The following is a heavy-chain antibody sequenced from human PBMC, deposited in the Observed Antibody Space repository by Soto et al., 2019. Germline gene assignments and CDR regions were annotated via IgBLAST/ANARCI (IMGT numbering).Heavy chain of an antibody. V-gene: IGHV3-21*02. Sequence: EGQLMESGGGLVKPGGSLRLSCAGSGFSFSTYSLNWVRQAPGRGLEWVSSITSSSSYIHYADSVKGRFTISRDNAKNSLYLQMNSLRAEDTAVYYCARDNYFFDSGRGFDYWGQGALVTVSS. D-gene: IGHD3-10*01. CDR2: ITSSSSYI. J-gene: IGHJ4*02. CDR3: ARDNYFFDSGRGFDY. CDR1: GFSFSTYS.